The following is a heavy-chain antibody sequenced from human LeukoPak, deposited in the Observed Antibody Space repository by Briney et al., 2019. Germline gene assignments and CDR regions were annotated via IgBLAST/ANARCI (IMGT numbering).Heavy chain of an antibody. CDR2: IRTKTDGGTT. V-gene: IGHV3-15*01. D-gene: IGHD3-16*01. Sequence: GGSLRLSCAASGFTFDADWMNWFRQAPGKGLEWVGLIRTKTDGGTTDNATPVKGRFAISRDDSRNMLFLQMNSLKTEDTGVYYCTTGGPRRHWGQGTLVTVSS. CDR3: TTGGPRRH. J-gene: IGHJ4*02. CDR1: GFTFDADW.